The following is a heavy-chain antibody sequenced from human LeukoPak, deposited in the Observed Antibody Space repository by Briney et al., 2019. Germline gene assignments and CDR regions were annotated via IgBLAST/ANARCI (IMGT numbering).Heavy chain of an antibody. CDR3: ARDSGYYDILTGYWKEYYFDY. CDR1: GFTYRRYS. Sequence: PGGSLRLSCVASGFTYRRYSMNWVRQAPGKGLEWVANIKQDGSEKYYVDSVKGRFTISRDNAKNSLYLQMNSLRAEDTAVYYCARDSGYYDILTGYWKEYYFDYWGQGTLVTVSS. J-gene: IGHJ4*02. V-gene: IGHV3-7*01. CDR2: IKQDGSEK. D-gene: IGHD3-9*01.